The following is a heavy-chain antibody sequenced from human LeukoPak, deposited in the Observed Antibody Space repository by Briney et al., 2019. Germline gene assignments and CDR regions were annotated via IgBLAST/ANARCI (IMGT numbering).Heavy chain of an antibody. CDR2: INHSSGST. V-gene: IGHV1-46*01. J-gene: IGHJ4*02. CDR1: GYTFTSHY. D-gene: IGHD3-9*01. Sequence: ASVKVSCKASGYTFTSHYMHWVRQAPGQGLEGMGVINHSSGSTIYAQKFQGRVTMTRDTSTSPVYMELSSLRSEDTAVYYCARGPSELRYFDWSLDYWGQGTLVTVSS. CDR3: ARGPSELRYFDWSLDY.